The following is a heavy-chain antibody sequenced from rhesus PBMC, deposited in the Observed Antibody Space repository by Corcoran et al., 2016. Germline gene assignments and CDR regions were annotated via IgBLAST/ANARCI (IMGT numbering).Heavy chain of an antibody. CDR3: ATRSGFEYFEF. D-gene: IGHD2-21*01. J-gene: IGHJ1*01. CDR1: GFTFGSYW. CDR2: INSGGGRT. V-gene: IGHV3S42*01. Sequence: EVQLVESGGGLAKPGRSLRLSCAASGFTFGSYWMNWVRQTPGKGLEWISAINSGGGRTYYADSVKGRFTISRDNSKNTLSLQMNSLRAEDTAVYYCATRSGFEYFEFWGQGALVTVSS.